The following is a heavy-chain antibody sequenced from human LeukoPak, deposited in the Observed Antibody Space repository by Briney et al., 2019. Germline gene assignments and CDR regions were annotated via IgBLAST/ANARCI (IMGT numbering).Heavy chain of an antibody. CDR3: AKGFYCSSSTCLDY. D-gene: IGHD2-2*01. V-gene: IGHV3-30*02. CDR2: IRYDGSNK. J-gene: IGHJ4*02. CDR1: GFTFSSYG. Sequence: PGGSLRLSCGASGFTFSSYGMHWVRQAPGKGLEWVAFIRYDGSNKYYADSVKGRFIISRDNSKNTLYLQMNSLRAEDTAVFYCAKGFYCSSSTCLDYWGQGTLVTVSS.